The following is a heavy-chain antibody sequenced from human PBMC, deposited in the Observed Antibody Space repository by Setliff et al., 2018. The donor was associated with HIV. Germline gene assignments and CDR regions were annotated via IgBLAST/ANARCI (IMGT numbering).Heavy chain of an antibody. D-gene: IGHD2-21*01. J-gene: IGHJ1*01. CDR3: AREGDCYDSRGPQRFFQH. Sequence: GASVKVSCKTSGGSFSNYAISWVRQAPGQGLEWVGGIIPSFDTPVYAQKFQDKVTITADESTNTAYMELRSLTSEDTALYYCAREGDCYDSRGPQRFFQHWGQGTVVTVS. CDR2: IIPSFDTP. V-gene: IGHV1-69*13. CDR1: GGSFSNYA.